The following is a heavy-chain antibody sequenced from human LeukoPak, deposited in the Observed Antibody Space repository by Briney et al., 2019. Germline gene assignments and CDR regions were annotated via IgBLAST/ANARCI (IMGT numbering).Heavy chain of an antibody. Sequence: ASVKVSCKVSGKTLAELSMHWVRQAPGQGLEWTGGFDPEDGQIIYPQKFQDRVTMTEDTSADTAYMYVSSLKSDDTAVYYCATFAANDGDYDVAYFDHWGQGTLVTVSS. V-gene: IGHV1-24*01. CDR1: GKTLAELS. J-gene: IGHJ4*02. CDR3: ATFAANDGDYDVAYFDH. D-gene: IGHD4-17*01. CDR2: FDPEDGQI.